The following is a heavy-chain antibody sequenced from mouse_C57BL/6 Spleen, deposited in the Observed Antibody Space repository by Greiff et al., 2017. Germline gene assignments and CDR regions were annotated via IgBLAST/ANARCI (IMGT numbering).Heavy chain of an antibody. J-gene: IGHJ4*01. Sequence: VQLQQPGAELVRPGSSVKLSCKASGYTFTSYWMDWVKQRPGQGLEWIGNIYPSDSETHYNQKFKDKATLTVDKSSSTAYMQLSSLTSEDSAVYYCARDYGYDGAMDYWGQGTSVTVSS. D-gene: IGHD2-2*01. CDR1: GYTFTSYW. CDR3: ARDYGYDGAMDY. V-gene: IGHV1-61*01. CDR2: IYPSDSET.